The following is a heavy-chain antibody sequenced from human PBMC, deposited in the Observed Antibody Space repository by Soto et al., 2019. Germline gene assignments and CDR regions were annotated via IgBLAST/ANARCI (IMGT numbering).Heavy chain of an antibody. CDR2: ISGSGDNV. D-gene: IGHD6-13*01. Sequence: QLLESGGGLVQPGGSLRLSCAASAFTFSNYAMSWVRQGPGKGLEWVSGISGSGDNVYYADSVRGRFTISRDNSRDTLYLQIDGLRVEETAVYYCAKEPFSSWYTHMDVWGKGTPVTGSS. V-gene: IGHV3-23*01. CDR3: AKEPFSSWYTHMDV. CDR1: AFTFSNYA. J-gene: IGHJ6*03.